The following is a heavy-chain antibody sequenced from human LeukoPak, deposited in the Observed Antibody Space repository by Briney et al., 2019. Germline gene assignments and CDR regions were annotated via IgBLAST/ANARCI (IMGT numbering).Heavy chain of an antibody. CDR3: ARTLHGAFDI. CDR1: GGSFSGYY. CDR2: INHSGST. Sequence: SETLSLTCAVYGGSFSGYYWSWIRQPPGKGLEWIGEINHSGSTNYNPSLKSRVTISVDTSKNQFSLKLSSVTAADTAVYYCARTLHGAFDIWGQGTMVTVSS. V-gene: IGHV4-34*01. J-gene: IGHJ3*02.